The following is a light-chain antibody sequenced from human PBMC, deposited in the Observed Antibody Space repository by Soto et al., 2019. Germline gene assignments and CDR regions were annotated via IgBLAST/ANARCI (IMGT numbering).Light chain of an antibody. V-gene: IGKV3-20*01. CDR2: GAS. J-gene: IGKJ1*01. Sequence: EIVLTQSPATLSLSPGIRATLSCRASQSVSSYLAWYQQKPGQAPRLLIYGASSRATGIPDRFSGSGSGTDFTLTISRLEPEDFAVYYCQQYGSSPFTFGQGTKVDIK. CDR3: QQYGSSPFT. CDR1: QSVSSY.